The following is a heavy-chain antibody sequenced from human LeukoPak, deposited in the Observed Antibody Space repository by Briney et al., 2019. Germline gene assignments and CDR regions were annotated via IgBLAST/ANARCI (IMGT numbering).Heavy chain of an antibody. CDR2: INPNSGGT. J-gene: IGHJ4*02. D-gene: IGHD3-10*01. CDR3: ARTRGAMVRGVIITNFDY. Sequence: ASVKVSCKASGYTFTGYYMHWVRQAPGQGLEWMGWINPNSGGTNYAQKFQGRVTMTMDTSISTAYMELSRLRSDDTAVYYCARTRGAMVRGVIITNFDYWGQGTLVTVSS. V-gene: IGHV1-2*02. CDR1: GYTFTGYY.